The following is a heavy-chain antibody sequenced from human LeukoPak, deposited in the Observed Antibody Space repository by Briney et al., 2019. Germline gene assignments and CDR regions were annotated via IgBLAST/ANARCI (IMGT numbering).Heavy chain of an antibody. CDR2: IYYSGST. V-gene: IGHV4-61*01. J-gene: IGHJ4*02. Sequence: SETLFLTCTVSGGSVSSGSYYWSWIRQPPGKGLEWIGYIYYSGSTNYNPSLKSRVTISVDTSKNQFSLKLSSVTAADTAVYYCARTGGYSYGFLDYWGQGTLVTVSS. D-gene: IGHD5-18*01. CDR1: GGSVSSGSYY. CDR3: ARTGGYSYGFLDY.